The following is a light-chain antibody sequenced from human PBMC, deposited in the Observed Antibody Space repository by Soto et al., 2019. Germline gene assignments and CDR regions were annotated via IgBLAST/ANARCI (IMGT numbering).Light chain of an antibody. CDR1: QSIGDW. Sequence: DIQMTQSPSTLSASVGDRVTITCRASQSIGDWLAWYQQKPGKAPKVLIYRASSLESGVPSRFSGTGSGTQFTLTISSLQPEDFATYYCQEYDSSPMYTFGQGTKLEMK. CDR3: QEYDSSPMYT. CDR2: RAS. J-gene: IGKJ2*01. V-gene: IGKV1-5*03.